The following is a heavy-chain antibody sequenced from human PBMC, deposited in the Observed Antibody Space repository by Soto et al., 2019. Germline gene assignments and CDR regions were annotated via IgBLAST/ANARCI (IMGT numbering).Heavy chain of an antibody. CDR3: ARAPYYYDSSGSPSGGAFDI. D-gene: IGHD3-22*01. V-gene: IGHV1-2*04. CDR2: INPNSGGT. J-gene: IGHJ3*02. CDR1: GYTFTGYY. Sequence: ASVKVSCKASGYTFTGYYMHWVRQAPGQGLEWMGWINPNSGGTNYAQKFQGWVTMTRDTSISTAYMELCRLRSDDTAVYYCARAPYYYDSSGSPSGGAFDIWGQGTMVTVSS.